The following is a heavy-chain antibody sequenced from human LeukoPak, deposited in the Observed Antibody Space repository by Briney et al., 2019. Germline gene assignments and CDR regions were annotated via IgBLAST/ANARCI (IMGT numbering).Heavy chain of an antibody. Sequence: SETLSLTCTASGGSISSYYWSWIRQPPGKGLEWIGYIHYSGSTNYNPSLKSRVTISVDTSKNQFSLKLSSVTAADTAVYFCARTQEAGYSSGRYDSYYYYMDVWGKGTTVTISS. CDR2: IHYSGST. D-gene: IGHD6-19*01. CDR1: GGSISSYY. J-gene: IGHJ6*03. CDR3: ARTQEAGYSSGRYDSYYYYMDV. V-gene: IGHV4-59*01.